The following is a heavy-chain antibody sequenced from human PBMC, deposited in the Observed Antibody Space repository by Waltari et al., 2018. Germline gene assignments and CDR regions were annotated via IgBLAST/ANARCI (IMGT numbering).Heavy chain of an antibody. D-gene: IGHD3-3*01. CDR1: GYSISSGYY. V-gene: IGHV4-38-2*01. CDR2: IYHSGRT. J-gene: IGHJ6*03. Sequence: QVQLQESGPGLVKPSETLSLTCAVSGYSISSGYYCGWLRQPPGKGLEWIGSIYHSGRTYYNPSLKSRVTISVDTSKNQFSLKLSSVTAADTAVYYCARHYYDFTNYYYYYYMDVWGKGTTVTVSS. CDR3: ARHYYDFTNYYYYYYMDV.